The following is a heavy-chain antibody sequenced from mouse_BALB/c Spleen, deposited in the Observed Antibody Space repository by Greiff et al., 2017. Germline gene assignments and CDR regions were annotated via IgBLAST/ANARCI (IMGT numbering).Heavy chain of an antibody. V-gene: IGHV1-5*01. J-gene: IGHJ4*01. Sequence: EVQLQQSGTVLARPGASVKMSCKASGYTFTSYWMHWVKQRPGQGLEWIGAIYPGNSDTSYNQKFKGKAKLTAVTSTSTAYMELSSLTNEDSAVYYGTREGNDNPYYAMDYWGQGTSVTVSS. CDR3: TREGNDNPYYAMDY. CDR1: GYTFTSYW. CDR2: IYPGNSDT. D-gene: IGHD1-3*01.